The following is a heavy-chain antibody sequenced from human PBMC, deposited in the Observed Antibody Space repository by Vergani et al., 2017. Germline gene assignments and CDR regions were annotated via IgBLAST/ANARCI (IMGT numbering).Heavy chain of an antibody. CDR3: ARGGVLVGATAYYYGMDV. D-gene: IGHD1-26*01. CDR2: ISTSSSYI. Sequence: EVQLLESGGGLVQPGGSLRLSCPASGFTFTSYRMNWVRQAPGKVLDLFSAISTSSSYIYYADSVTGRFTIPRDNAKNSLYLQMNSLRAEDTAVYYCARGGVLVGATAYYYGMDVWGQGTTVTVSS. CDR1: GFTFTSYR. V-gene: IGHV3-21*01. J-gene: IGHJ6*02.